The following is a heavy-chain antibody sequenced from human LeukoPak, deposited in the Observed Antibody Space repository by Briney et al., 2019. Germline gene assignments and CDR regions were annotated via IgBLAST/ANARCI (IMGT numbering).Heavy chain of an antibody. D-gene: IGHD3-22*01. CDR3: AKDHPGGYYDSSGHFDY. CDR1: GFTFSSYA. V-gene: IGHV3-23*01. CDR2: ISGSGDIT. J-gene: IGHJ4*02. Sequence: GGSLRLSCAASGFTFSSYAMTWVRQAPGKGLEWVSGISGSGDITYSADSVKGRFTISRDNSKNTLYLQMNSLRAKDTAVYYCAKDHPGGYYDSSGHFDYWGQGTLVTVSS.